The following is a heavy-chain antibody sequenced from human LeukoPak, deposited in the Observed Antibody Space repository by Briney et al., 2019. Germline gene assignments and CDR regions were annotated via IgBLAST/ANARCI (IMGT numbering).Heavy chain of an antibody. D-gene: IGHD2-2*02. CDR1: GFTFSSYA. Sequence: GGSLRLSFAASGFTFSSYAMSWVRQAPGKGLEWVSAISGSGGSTYYADSVKGRFTISRDNSKNTLYLQMNSLRAEDTAVYYCAKHLWCSSTSCYNFDYWGQGTLVTVSS. J-gene: IGHJ4*02. CDR2: ISGSGGST. CDR3: AKHLWCSSTSCYNFDY. V-gene: IGHV3-23*01.